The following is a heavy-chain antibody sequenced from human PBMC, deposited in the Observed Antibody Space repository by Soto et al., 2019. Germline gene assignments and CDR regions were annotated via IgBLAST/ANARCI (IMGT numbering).Heavy chain of an antibody. D-gene: IGHD6-13*01. CDR3: ARDRAAAGTGWFDP. V-gene: IGHV4-31*03. J-gene: IGHJ5*02. CDR1: VGSISSGGYY. Sequence: TLSLTCTVSVGSISSGGYYWSWILQHPGKGLEWIGYIYYSGSTYYNPSLKSRVTISVDTSKNQFSLKLSSVTAADTAVYYCARDRAAAGTGWFDPWGQGTLVTVSS. CDR2: IYYSGST.